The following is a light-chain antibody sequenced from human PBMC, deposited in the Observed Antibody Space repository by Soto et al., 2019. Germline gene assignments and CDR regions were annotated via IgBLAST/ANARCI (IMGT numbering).Light chain of an antibody. V-gene: IGKV3-20*01. CDR3: QQSGDSPLT. Sequence: SVCTGDSAKLSCTASHYIYSNVAWFQQRPGQAPRLLIYAASSRATGIPDRFSGSASGTDFTLTISRLAPEGFAVYHCQQSGDSPLTRGGGTKVDI. J-gene: IGKJ4*01. CDR2: AAS. CDR1: HYIYSN.